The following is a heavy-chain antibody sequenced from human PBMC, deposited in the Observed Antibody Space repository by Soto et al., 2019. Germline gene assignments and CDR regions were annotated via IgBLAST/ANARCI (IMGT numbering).Heavy chain of an antibody. CDR2: ISSSSSYT. D-gene: IGHD6-13*01. J-gene: IGHJ6*02. V-gene: IGHV3-21*01. CDR1: GFTFSSYS. Sequence: GGSLRLSCAASGFTFSSYSMNWVRQAPGKGLEWVSSISSSSSYTYYADSVKGRFTISRDNAKNSLYLQMNSLRAEDTAVYYCEGSSWYSHYYYGMDVWGQGTTVTVSS. CDR3: EGSSWYSHYYYGMDV.